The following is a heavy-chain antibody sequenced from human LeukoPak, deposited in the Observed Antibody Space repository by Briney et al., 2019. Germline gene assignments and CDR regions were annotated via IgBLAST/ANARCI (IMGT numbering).Heavy chain of an antibody. D-gene: IGHD1-1*01. Sequence: SETLSLTCAVYGGSFSGYYWSWIRQPPGKGLEWIGEINHSGSTNYNPSLKSRVTISVDTSKNQFSLKLSSVTAADTAVYYCARESRILLERLSIDYWGQGTLVTVSS. CDR3: ARESRILLERLSIDY. CDR2: INHSGST. J-gene: IGHJ4*02. CDR1: GGSFSGYY. V-gene: IGHV4-34*01.